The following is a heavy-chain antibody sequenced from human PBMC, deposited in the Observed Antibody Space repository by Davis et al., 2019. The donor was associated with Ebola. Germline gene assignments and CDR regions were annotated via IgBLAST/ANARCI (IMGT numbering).Heavy chain of an antibody. CDR2: ISGSGGST. J-gene: IGHJ3*01. D-gene: IGHD2-15*01. Sequence: GESLKLSCAGSGITFSSYAMTWVRQAPGKGLEWVSAISGSGGSTYYADSVKGRFTISRDNSKKTLYLQMNSLKASDTAMYYCARGPTVVIAAATADAFDVWGQGTMVAVSS. V-gene: IGHV3-23*01. CDR1: GITFSSYA. CDR3: ARGPTVVIAAATADAFDV.